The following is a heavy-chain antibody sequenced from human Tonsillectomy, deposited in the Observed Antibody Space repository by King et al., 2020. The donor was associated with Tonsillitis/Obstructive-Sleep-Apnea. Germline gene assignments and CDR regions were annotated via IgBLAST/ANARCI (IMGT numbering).Heavy chain of an antibody. V-gene: IGHV3-30*04. CDR1: GFTFSSYA. D-gene: IGHD3-3*01. Sequence: VQLVESGGGVVQPGRSLRLSCAASGFTFSSYAMHWVRQAPGKGLEWVAVISYDGSNKYYADSVKGRFTISRDNSKNTLYLQMNSLRAEDTAVYYCARGGIRDFWSGYSTWGQGTLVTVSS. J-gene: IGHJ4*02. CDR3: ARGGIRDFWSGYST. CDR2: ISYDGSNK.